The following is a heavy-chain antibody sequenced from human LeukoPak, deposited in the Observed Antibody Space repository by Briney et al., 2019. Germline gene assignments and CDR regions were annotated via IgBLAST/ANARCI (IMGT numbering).Heavy chain of an antibody. V-gene: IGHV3-7*01. CDR3: ARDLSIGTTVLDY. J-gene: IGHJ4*02. CDR1: GFTFSTYW. Sequence: GGSLRLSRVASGFTFSTYWMNWVRQAPGKGLEWVATIKEDGSEKFYVDSVKGRFTISRDNAKNSLYLQMNSLRPEDTAVYYCARDLSIGTTVLDYWGQGTLVTVSS. D-gene: IGHD4-11*01. CDR2: IKEDGSEK.